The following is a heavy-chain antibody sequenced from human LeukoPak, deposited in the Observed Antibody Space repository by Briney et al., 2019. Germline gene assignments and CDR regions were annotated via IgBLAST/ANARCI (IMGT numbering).Heavy chain of an antibody. CDR1: GFTFDDYA. D-gene: IGHD3-10*01. J-gene: IGHJ3*02. V-gene: IGHV3-9*01. CDR3: AKDIVVRGVIIDDAFDI. CDR2: ISWNSGSI. Sequence: GGSLRLSCAASGFTFDDYAMHWVRQAPGKGLEWVSGISWNSGSIGYADSVKGRFTISRDNAKNSLYLQMNSLRAEDTALYYCAKDIVVRGVIIDDAFDIWGQGTMVTVSS.